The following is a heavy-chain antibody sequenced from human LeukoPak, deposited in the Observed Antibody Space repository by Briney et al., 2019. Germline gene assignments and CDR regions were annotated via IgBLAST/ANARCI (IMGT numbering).Heavy chain of an antibody. J-gene: IGHJ4*02. Sequence: ASVKVSCKVSGYTLTELSMHWVRQAPGKGLEWMGGFDPEDGETIYAQKFQGRVTMTEDTSTDTAYMELSSLRSEDTAVYYCATFGVVTRGFDYWGQGTLVTASS. CDR2: FDPEDGET. CDR1: GYTLTELS. V-gene: IGHV1-24*01. D-gene: IGHD3-3*01. CDR3: ATFGVVTRGFDY.